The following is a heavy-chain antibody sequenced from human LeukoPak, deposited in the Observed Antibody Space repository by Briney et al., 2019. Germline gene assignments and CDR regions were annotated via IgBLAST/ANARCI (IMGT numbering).Heavy chain of an antibody. CDR2: IWYDGSNK. Sequence: GGSLRLSCAASGFTFSSYGMHWVRQAPGKGLEWVAVIWYDGSNKYYADSVKGRFTISRDNSKNTLYLQMSSLRAEDTAIYYCAKGGSGSRYSHLHYWGQGILVTVSS. V-gene: IGHV3-33*06. J-gene: IGHJ4*02. CDR3: AKGGSGSRYSHLHY. CDR1: GFTFSSYG. D-gene: IGHD2-15*01.